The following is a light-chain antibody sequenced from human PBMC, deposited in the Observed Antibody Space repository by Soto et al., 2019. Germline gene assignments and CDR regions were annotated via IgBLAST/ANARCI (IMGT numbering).Light chain of an antibody. Sequence: EIVLTQFPATLSLSPGERATLSCRASQSVSTYLAWYHQKPGQAPRLLIYGASNRATGIPARFSGSGSGTDFTLTIGSLEPEDSAVYYCHQRGTWPETFGQGTKVELK. J-gene: IGKJ1*01. V-gene: IGKV3-11*01. CDR3: HQRGTWPET. CDR1: QSVSTY. CDR2: GAS.